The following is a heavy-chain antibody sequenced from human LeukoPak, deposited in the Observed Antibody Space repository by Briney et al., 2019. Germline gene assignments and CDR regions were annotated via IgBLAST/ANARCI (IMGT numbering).Heavy chain of an antibody. Sequence: SVKVSCKASGGTFSSYAISWVRQAPGQGLEWMGGIIPILGTANYAQKFQGRVTITADESTSTAYMELSSLRSEDTAVYYCAGDHRIAAASAWFDPWGQGTLVTVSS. D-gene: IGHD6-13*01. CDR2: IIPILGTA. J-gene: IGHJ5*02. CDR1: GGTFSSYA. CDR3: AGDHRIAAASAWFDP. V-gene: IGHV1-69*13.